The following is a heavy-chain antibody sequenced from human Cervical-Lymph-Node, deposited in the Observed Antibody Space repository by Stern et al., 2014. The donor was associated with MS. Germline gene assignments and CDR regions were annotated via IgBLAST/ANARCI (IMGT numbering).Heavy chain of an antibody. Sequence: QVQLQESGPGLVKPSGTLSLTCAVSGGSVSSTNWWSWVRQSPGKGLEWIGNIHHSGASNYRPSLRSRVSISLDNSKNHLSLHLTSVTAADTAVYYCARERQQYCNSEGCSYWYFDLWGRGTLVTVSS. CDR2: IHHSGAS. J-gene: IGHJ2*01. CDR1: GGSVSSTNW. CDR3: ARERQQYCNSEGCSYWYFDL. D-gene: IGHD2/OR15-2a*01. V-gene: IGHV4-4*02.